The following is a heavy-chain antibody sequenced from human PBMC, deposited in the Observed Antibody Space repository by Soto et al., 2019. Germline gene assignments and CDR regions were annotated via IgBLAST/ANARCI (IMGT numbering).Heavy chain of an antibody. CDR1: GGSISSYY. CDR3: ARAITGTLKWFDT. V-gene: IGHV4-59*01. D-gene: IGHD1-20*01. J-gene: IGHJ5*02. CDR2: IYYSGST. Sequence: XETLSLPCTVAGGSISSYYWSWIRQPPGKGLDWIGYIYYSGSTNYNPSLKSRVTISLDTSKNQFSLKLSSVTAADTAVYYCARAITGTLKWFDTWGQGTLVTVSS.